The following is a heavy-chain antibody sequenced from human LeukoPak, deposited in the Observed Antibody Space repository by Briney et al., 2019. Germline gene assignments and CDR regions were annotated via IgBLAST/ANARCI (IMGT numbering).Heavy chain of an antibody. CDR3: ARLCRYCSYAFDI. D-gene: IGHD2-15*01. CDR1: GYTFTGYY. Sequence: ASVKVSCKASGYTFTGYYMHWVRQAPGQGLEWMGWINPNSGGTNHAQKFQGRVTMTRDTSISTAYMELSRLRSDDTAVYYCARLCRYCSYAFDIWGQGTMVTVSS. J-gene: IGHJ3*02. CDR2: INPNSGGT. V-gene: IGHV1-2*02.